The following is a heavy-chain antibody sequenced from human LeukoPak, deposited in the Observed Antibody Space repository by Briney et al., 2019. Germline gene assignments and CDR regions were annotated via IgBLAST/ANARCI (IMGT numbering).Heavy chain of an antibody. CDR1: GFTFNTYS. Sequence: GGSLRLSCAASGFTFNTYSMNWVRQAPGKGLEWVSYISSSSSYIYYADSVKGRFTISRDNAKNSQYLQMNSLRAEDTAVYYCARDACSTTSCDIYNFDYWGQGDLVTVSS. CDR2: ISSSSSYI. CDR3: ARDACSTTSCDIYNFDY. D-gene: IGHD2-2*02. J-gene: IGHJ4*02. V-gene: IGHV3-21*01.